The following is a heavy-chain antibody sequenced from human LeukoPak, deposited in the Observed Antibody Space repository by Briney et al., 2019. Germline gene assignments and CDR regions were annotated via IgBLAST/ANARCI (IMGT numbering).Heavy chain of an antibody. CDR2: IQHSGGT. V-gene: IGHV4-30-2*01. D-gene: IGHD3-22*01. CDR3: ASPMTLVLRGLAGIDAFNI. CDR1: GVSISSGGYY. Sequence: SETLSLTCTVSGVSISSGGYYWSWIRQPPGKGLEWIGHIQHSGGTYYSPSLRSRVTMSLDRSKNQFSLNLSSATAADTAVYYCASPMTLVLRGLAGIDAFNIWGQGTMVTVSS. J-gene: IGHJ3*02.